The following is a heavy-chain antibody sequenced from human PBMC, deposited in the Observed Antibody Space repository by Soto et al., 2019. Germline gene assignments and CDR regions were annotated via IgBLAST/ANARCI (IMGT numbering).Heavy chain of an antibody. J-gene: IGHJ4*02. V-gene: IGHV4-34*01. D-gene: IGHD6-6*01. CDR3: ARAPKVSGSSQTRPDF. CDR1: SGSFSGYY. Sequence: TLSLTCSIYSGSFSGYYWSWIRQPPGKGLEWIGEISQSGNTNYSPSLKSRVSISIDTSKKQFSLNLASVSAADTAVYYCARAPKVSGSSQTRPDFWGQGTLVTVSS. CDR2: ISQSGNT.